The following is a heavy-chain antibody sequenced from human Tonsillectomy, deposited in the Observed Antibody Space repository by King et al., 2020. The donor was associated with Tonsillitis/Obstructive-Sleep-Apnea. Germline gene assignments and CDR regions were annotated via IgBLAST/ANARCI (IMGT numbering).Heavy chain of an antibody. CDR3: TRALSTAYLDS. CDR2: IDGTGNHI. CDR1: GFAFHYYT. J-gene: IGHJ4*02. V-gene: IGHV3-21*01. Sequence: DVQLVESGGGLVKPGGSLRLSCAASGFAFHYYTLEWVRQAPGKGLGWVSSIDGTGNHIYYADSVKGRFTVSRDNTKNALYLQMTSLRAEDTALYYCTRALSTAYLDSWGQGTLVTVSS.